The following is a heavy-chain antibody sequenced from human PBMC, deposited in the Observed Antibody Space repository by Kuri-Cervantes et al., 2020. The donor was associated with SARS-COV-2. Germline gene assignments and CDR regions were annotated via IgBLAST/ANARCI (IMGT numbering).Heavy chain of an antibody. V-gene: IGHV4-61*09. D-gene: IGHD3-3*01. CDR1: GGSISSGSYH. Sequence: SETLSLTCTVSGGSISSGSYHWSWIRQPAGKGLEWIGHLDTSGTTTYNPSLKSRVTISLDTSKNHVSLRLTSATAADTAVYYCAKDYDFWSDLTGGFDYWGQGTLVTVSS. CDR2: LDTSGTT. J-gene: IGHJ4*02. CDR3: AKDYDFWSDLTGGFDY.